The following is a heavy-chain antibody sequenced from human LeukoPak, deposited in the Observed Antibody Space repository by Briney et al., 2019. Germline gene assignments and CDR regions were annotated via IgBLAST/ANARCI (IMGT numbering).Heavy chain of an antibody. CDR1: GFTFSRYW. CDR2: IKQDGSEK. D-gene: IGHD6-13*01. J-gene: IGHJ4*02. Sequence: GGSLRLSCAASGFTFSRYWMTWVRQAPGKGQEWVANIKQDGSEKYYVDSVKGRFTITRDNAKNALYLQMNSLRAEDTAVYNCARIGYSSSSLDYWGQGTLVTVSS. V-gene: IGHV3-7*04. CDR3: ARIGYSSSSLDY.